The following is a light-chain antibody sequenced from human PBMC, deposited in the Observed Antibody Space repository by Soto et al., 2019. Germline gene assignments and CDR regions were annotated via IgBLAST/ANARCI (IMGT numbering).Light chain of an antibody. V-gene: IGKV3-20*01. J-gene: IGKJ5*01. Sequence: VLTQPPGTLAVSPGDTSTLSCRASQTVIRNYLAWHQQKPGQTPRLLVYGASSRATGIPDRFSGSGSGTDFTLTISRLEPEDFAVYYCQQHGGSPITFGQGTRLEIK. CDR1: QTVIRNY. CDR2: GAS. CDR3: QQHGGSPIT.